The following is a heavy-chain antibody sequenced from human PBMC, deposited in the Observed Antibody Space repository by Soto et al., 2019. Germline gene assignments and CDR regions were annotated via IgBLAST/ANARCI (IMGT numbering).Heavy chain of an antibody. CDR2: ISGSGGST. D-gene: IGHD6-19*01. J-gene: IGHJ4*02. CDR3: AKDDNPALYSSGWYDYFDY. Sequence: GGSLRLSCAASGFTFSSYAMSWVRQAPGKGLEWVSAISGSGGSTYYADSVKGRFTISRDNSKNTLYLQMNSLRAEDTAVYYCAKDDNPALYSSGWYDYFDYWGQGTLVTVSS. CDR1: GFTFSSYA. V-gene: IGHV3-23*01.